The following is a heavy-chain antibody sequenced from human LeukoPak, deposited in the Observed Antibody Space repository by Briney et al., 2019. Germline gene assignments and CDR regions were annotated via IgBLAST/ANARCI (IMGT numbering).Heavy chain of an antibody. CDR2: INPDGSVT. CDR1: GFTFSSYW. V-gene: IGHV3-74*01. D-gene: IGHD4-17*01. CDR3: TRNFDYGDYL. J-gene: IGHJ5*02. Sequence: GGSLRLSCVASGFTFSSYWTHWVRQDPGKGLVWVSRINPDGSVTGYADSVKGRFTVSRDNAKNTLYPQMNSLRAEDTAIYYCTRNFDYGDYLWGQGTLVTVSS.